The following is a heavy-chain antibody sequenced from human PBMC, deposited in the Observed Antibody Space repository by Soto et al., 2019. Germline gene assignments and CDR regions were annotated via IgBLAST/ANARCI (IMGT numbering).Heavy chain of an antibody. CDR2: ISAYNGNT. D-gene: IGHD2-2*01. CDR1: GYTFTSYG. V-gene: IGHV1-18*01. Sequence: GASVKVSCKASGYTFTSYGISWVRQAPGQGLEWMGWISAYNGNTNYAQKLQGRVTMTTDTSTSTAYMELRSLRSDDTAVYYCARVAEVVVVPAHYNWFDPWCQGTLVSVYS. J-gene: IGHJ5*02. CDR3: ARVAEVVVVPAHYNWFDP.